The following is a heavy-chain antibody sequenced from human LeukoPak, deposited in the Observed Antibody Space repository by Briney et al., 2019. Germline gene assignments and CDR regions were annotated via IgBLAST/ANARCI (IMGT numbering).Heavy chain of an antibody. CDR3: ARKAGIAAAGNYFDH. V-gene: IGHV3-74*01. CDR1: GFTFSSYW. D-gene: IGHD6-13*01. CDR2: INSDGSST. Sequence: PGGSLRLSCAASGFTFSSYWMHWVRQVPGKGLVWVSRINSDGSSTSYADSVKGRFTISRDNAKNTLYLQMNSLRAEDTAVYYCARKAGIAAAGNYFDHWGQGTLVTVSS. J-gene: IGHJ4*02.